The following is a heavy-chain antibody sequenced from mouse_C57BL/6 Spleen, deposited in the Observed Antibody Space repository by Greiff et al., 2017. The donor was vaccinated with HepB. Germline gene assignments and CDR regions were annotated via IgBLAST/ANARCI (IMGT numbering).Heavy chain of an antibody. CDR1: GIYFRRYW. Sequence: EVMLVESGGGLVQPGGSLKLSCAASGIYFRRYWMSWVRRAPGKGLEWIGEINPDSSTINYAPSLKDKFIISRDNAKNTLYLQMSKVRSEDTAHYYCAREGGFTTVVPYWYFDVWGTGTTVTVSS. V-gene: IGHV4-1*01. CDR3: AREGGFTTVVPYWYFDV. D-gene: IGHD1-1*01. CDR2: INPDSSTI. J-gene: IGHJ1*03.